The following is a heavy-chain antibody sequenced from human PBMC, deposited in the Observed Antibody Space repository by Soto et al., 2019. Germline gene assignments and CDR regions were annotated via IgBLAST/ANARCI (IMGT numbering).Heavy chain of an antibody. CDR1: GGSISSYY. D-gene: IGHD5-12*01. CDR2: IFDTGST. J-gene: IGHJ4*02. CDR3: ARHRGHSGYNAIDH. Sequence: SETLSLTCTVSGGSISSYYWSWIRQSPGKGLEWIGYIFDTGSTNYNPSLGSRVTMSVDTSKTQFSLSLRFVTATDTAVYYCARHRGHSGYNAIDHWGQGTLVTVSS. V-gene: IGHV4-59*08.